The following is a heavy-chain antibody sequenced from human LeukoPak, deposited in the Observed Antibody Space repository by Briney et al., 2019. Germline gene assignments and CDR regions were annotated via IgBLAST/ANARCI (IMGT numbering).Heavy chain of an antibody. J-gene: IGHJ6*02. V-gene: IGHV4-34*01. CDR2: INHSGST. CDR3: ARAWGTGSALDYYSYGMDV. CDR1: GGSFSGYY. D-gene: IGHD3-16*01. Sequence: SETLSLTCAVYGGSFSGYYWSWIRQPPGKGLEWIGEINHSGSTNYNPSPKSRVTISVDTSKNQFSLKLSSVTAADTAVYYCARAWGTGSALDYYSYGMDVWGQGTTVTVSS.